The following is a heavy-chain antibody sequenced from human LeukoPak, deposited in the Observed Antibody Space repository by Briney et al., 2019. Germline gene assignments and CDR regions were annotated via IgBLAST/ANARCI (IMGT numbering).Heavy chain of an antibody. CDR3: ARVGYDFWSGYYTGPYYYYYMDV. D-gene: IGHD3-3*01. Sequence: GASVKVSCKASGGTFSSYAISWVRQAPGQGLEWMGGIIPIFGTANYAQKFQGRGTITADESTSTAYMELSSLRSEDTAVYYCARVGYDFWSGYYTGPYYYYYMDVWGKGTTVTVSS. V-gene: IGHV1-69*13. CDR1: GGTFSSYA. CDR2: IIPIFGTA. J-gene: IGHJ6*03.